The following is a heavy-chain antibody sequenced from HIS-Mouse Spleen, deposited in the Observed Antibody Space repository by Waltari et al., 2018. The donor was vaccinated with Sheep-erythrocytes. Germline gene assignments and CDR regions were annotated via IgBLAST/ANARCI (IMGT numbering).Heavy chain of an antibody. CDR2: INPKSGGT. D-gene: IGHD3-10*01. V-gene: IGHV1-2*02. CDR3: ASGVIPYGSGSYFLDY. J-gene: IGHJ4*02. Sequence: QVQLVQSGAEVKKPGASVKVSCKASGYTFTGYYMHWVRQAPGQGLAWMGWINPKSGGTNEEQKFQGRGTMTRDTSISTAYMELSRLRSDDTAVYYCASGVIPYGSGSYFLDYWGQGTLVTVSS. CDR1: GYTFTGYY.